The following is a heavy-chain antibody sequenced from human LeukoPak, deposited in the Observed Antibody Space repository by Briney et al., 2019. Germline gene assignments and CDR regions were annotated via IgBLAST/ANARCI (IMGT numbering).Heavy chain of an antibody. D-gene: IGHD6-13*01. CDR1: GYSFTNYW. CDR2: IYPRDSDT. J-gene: IGHJ4*02. Sequence: GESLKISCKDSGYSFTNYWIGWVRQMPGKGLEWMGIIYPRDSDTRYSPSFQGQVTISADKSISTAYLQWSSLKVSDTAMYYCATHPGMGYVDLDYWGQGTLVTVSS. CDR3: ATHPGMGYVDLDY. V-gene: IGHV5-51*01.